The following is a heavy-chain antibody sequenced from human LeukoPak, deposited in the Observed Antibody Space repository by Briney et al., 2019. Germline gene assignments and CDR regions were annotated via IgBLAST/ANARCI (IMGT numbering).Heavy chain of an antibody. CDR1: GGSISNY. Sequence: SETLSLTCTVSGGSISNYWSWVRQTPGKGLEWIGYISYSGNTNYNPSLKSRVTISLDTSKNQFSLNLTSVTVADTAVYYCARLGGSHSPHGYWGQGTLVTVSS. J-gene: IGHJ4*02. V-gene: IGHV4-59*08. CDR2: ISYSGNT. D-gene: IGHD1-26*01. CDR3: ARLGGSHSPHGY.